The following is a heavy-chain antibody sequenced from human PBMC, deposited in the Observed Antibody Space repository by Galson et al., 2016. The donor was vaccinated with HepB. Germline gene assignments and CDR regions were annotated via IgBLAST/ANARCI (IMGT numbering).Heavy chain of an antibody. CDR2: INWNSERI. CDR1: GFTLIDYA. D-gene: IGHD3-10*01. CDR3: AESRG. J-gene: IGHJ4*02. V-gene: IGHV3-9*01. Sequence: SLRLSCAASGFTLIDYAMHWVRQAPGKGLEWVSGINWNSERIDYVDSVKGRFTISRDNAKNSLYLQMNSLRVEDTAVYYCAESRGWGQGTLVTVSS.